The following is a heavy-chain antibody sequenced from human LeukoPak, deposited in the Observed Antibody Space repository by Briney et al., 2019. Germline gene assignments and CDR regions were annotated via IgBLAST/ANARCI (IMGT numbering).Heavy chain of an antibody. J-gene: IGHJ6*02. CDR3: AREGRLLWFGELSNYYYGMDV. Sequence: GGSLRLSCAASGFTFSSYSMNWVRQAPGKGLEWVSSISSSSSYIYYADSVKGRFTISRDNAKNSLYLQMNSLRAEDTAVYYCAREGRLLWFGELSNYYYGMDVWGQGTTVTVSS. CDR2: ISSSSSYI. V-gene: IGHV3-21*01. D-gene: IGHD3-10*01. CDR1: GFTFSSYS.